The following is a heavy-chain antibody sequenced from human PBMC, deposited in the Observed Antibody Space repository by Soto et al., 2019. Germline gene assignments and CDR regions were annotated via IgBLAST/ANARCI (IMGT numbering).Heavy chain of an antibody. V-gene: IGHV1-46*03. CDR2: INPSGVST. Sequence: ASVKVSCKASGYTFTGYYIHWVRQAPGQGLEWMGIINPSGVSTSYAQKFQGRVTMTRDTSTSTVYMELSSLRSEDTAVYYCARGRIYDSSGYYLGYWGQGTLVTVSS. D-gene: IGHD3-22*01. J-gene: IGHJ4*02. CDR1: GYTFTGYY. CDR3: ARGRIYDSSGYYLGY.